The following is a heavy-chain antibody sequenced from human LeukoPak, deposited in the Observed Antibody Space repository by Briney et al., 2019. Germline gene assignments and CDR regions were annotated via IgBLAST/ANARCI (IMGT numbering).Heavy chain of an antibody. Sequence: ASVRVSCKAPGYTFTGYFMHWVRQAPGQGLEWMGWINVNSGATKYAQKFQGRVIMTRDTSVSTAYMDLSSLRSDDTAVYYCAVDNTGNPPYDPWGQGTLVTVSS. CDR3: AVDNTGNPPYDP. J-gene: IGHJ5*02. V-gene: IGHV1-2*02. CDR2: INVNSGAT. D-gene: IGHD2-8*02. CDR1: GYTFTGYF.